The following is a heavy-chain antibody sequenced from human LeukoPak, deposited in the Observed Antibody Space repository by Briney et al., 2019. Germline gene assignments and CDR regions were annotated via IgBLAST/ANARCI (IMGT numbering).Heavy chain of an antibody. V-gene: IGHV3-23*01. CDR1: GFTFSSYA. D-gene: IGHD3-10*01. CDR2: ISGSGGST. J-gene: IGHJ5*02. CDR3: AKERYYGSGSYYKVNWLDP. Sequence: GGSLRLSCAASGFTFSSYAMSWVRQAPGKGLEWVSAISGSGGSTYYADSVKGRFTISRDNSKNTLYLQMNSLRAEDTAVYYCAKERYYGSGSYYKVNWLDPWGQGTLVTVSS.